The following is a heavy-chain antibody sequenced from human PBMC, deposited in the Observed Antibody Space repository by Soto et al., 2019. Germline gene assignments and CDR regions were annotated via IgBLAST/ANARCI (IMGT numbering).Heavy chain of an antibody. CDR2: TRNKANSYTT. Sequence: GGSLRISCAASGFTFSDHYMDWVRQAPGKGLEWVGRTRNKANSYTTEYAASVKGRFTISRDDSKNSLYLQMNSLKTEDTAVYYCPLSVTTFDYWGQGTLVTVSS. CDR3: PLSVTTFDY. V-gene: IGHV3-72*01. J-gene: IGHJ4*02. CDR1: GFTFSDHY. D-gene: IGHD4-17*01.